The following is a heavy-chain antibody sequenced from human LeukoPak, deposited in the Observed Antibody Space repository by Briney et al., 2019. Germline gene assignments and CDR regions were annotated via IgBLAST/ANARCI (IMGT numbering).Heavy chain of an antibody. V-gene: IGHV4-38-2*01. J-gene: IGHJ4*02. CDR2: IHYSGST. D-gene: IGHD7-27*01. CDR1: GYSISSAFY. CDR3: ARGFRGDNFDY. Sequence: SETLSLTCAVSGYSISSAFYWGWIRQPPGKGLEWIGTIHYSGSTSYNPSLRSRVTISVDTSKNQFSLKLRSVTAADTAVYYCARGFRGDNFDYWGQGTLVTVSS.